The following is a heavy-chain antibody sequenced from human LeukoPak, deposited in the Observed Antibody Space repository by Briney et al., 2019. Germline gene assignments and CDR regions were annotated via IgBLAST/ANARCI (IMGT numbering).Heavy chain of an antibody. Sequence: GGSLRLSCATSGFTFGSHAMSWVRQAPGKGLEWVSSISAGGGGTSYADSVKGRITISRDNSKNTVYLQMNSLRAEDTAVYYCAKDGRDDAFDIWGQGTMVTVSS. CDR2: ISAGGGGT. CDR3: AKDGRDDAFDI. J-gene: IGHJ3*02. V-gene: IGHV3-23*01. CDR1: GFTFGSHA.